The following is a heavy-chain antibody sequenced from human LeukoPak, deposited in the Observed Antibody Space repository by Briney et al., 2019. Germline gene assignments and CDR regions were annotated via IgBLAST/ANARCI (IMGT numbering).Heavy chain of an antibody. D-gene: IGHD4-23*01. CDR2: IYYTGST. V-gene: IGHV4-39*07. Sequence: PSETLSLTCNVSGVSISSSSYFWGWIRQPPGKGQEWIGTIYYTGSTYYSPSLKSRVTISVDTPKNQFSLNLRSVMAADTAVYYCATRANSEAWGQGALVTVSS. CDR1: GVSISSSSYF. J-gene: IGHJ4*02. CDR3: ATRANSEA.